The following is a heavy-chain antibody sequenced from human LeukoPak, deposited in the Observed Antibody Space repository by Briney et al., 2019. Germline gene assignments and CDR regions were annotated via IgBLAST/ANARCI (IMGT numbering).Heavy chain of an antibody. Sequence: PGGSLRLSCAASGFTFSNARMSWVRQAPGKGLEWVSSISSSSRHIYYADSVKGRFTISRDDAKNSVYLQMNSLRAEDTAVYYCARARGELTLYYYMDVWGKGTTVTVSS. CDR3: ARARGELTLYYYMDV. D-gene: IGHD3-10*01. V-gene: IGHV3-21*01. J-gene: IGHJ6*03. CDR2: ISSSSRHI. CDR1: GFTFSNAR.